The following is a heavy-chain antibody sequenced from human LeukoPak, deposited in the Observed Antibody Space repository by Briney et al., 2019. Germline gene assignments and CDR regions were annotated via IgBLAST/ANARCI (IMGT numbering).Heavy chain of an antibody. J-gene: IGHJ6*02. CDR2: IYTSGST. D-gene: IGHD6-13*01. V-gene: IGHV4-4*07. Sequence: TSETLSLTCTVSGGSISSYYWSWIRQPAGKGLEWIGRIYTSGSTNYNPSLESRLTMSVDTSKNQFSLKLTSVTAADTALYYCARESRMAAAGGGYYYYGVDVWGQGTTVTVSS. CDR3: ARESRMAAAGGGYYYYGVDV. CDR1: GGSISSYY.